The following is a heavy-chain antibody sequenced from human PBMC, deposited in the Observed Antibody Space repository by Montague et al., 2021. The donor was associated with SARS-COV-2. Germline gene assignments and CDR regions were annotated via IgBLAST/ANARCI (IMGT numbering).Heavy chain of an antibody. CDR3: VREFWYCSGGACLGNFDS. CDR2: IHYSGTT. V-gene: IGHV4-61*01. CDR1: GGSVSSATGY. Sequence: SETLSLTCTVSGGSVSSATGYWSWIRQPPGKGLEWIGYIHYSGTTSYKSSLKSRVSLSLDTSKNQFSLNPTSVTAADTAVYHCVREFWYCSGGACLGNFDSWGQGTLVTVSS. D-gene: IGHD6-19*01. J-gene: IGHJ4*02.